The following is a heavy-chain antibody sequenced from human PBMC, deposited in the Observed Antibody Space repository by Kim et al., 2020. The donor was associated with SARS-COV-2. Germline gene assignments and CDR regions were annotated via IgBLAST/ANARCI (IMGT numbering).Heavy chain of an antibody. Sequence: GGSLRLSCAASGFTFSSYAMSWVRQAPGKGLEWVSVIYSGGSSTYYADSVKGRFTISRDNSKNTLYLQMNSLRAEDTAVYYCAKASPYSSGWLYSGSYPQYYGMDVWGQGTTVTVSS. CDR3: AKASPYSSGWLYSGSYPQYYGMDV. V-gene: IGHV3-23*03. J-gene: IGHJ6*02. D-gene: IGHD6-19*01. CDR2: IYSGGSST. CDR1: GFTFSSYA.